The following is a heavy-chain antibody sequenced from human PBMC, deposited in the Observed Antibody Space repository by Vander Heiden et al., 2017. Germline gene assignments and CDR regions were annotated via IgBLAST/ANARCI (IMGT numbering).Heavy chain of an antibody. CDR2: IGTAGDT. V-gene: IGHV3-13*01. CDR1: GFTVSSYD. J-gene: IGHJ5*02. CDR3: ARGTTAEEGWFDP. Sequence: EVQLVESGGGLVQPGGSLSLSCPASGFTVSSYDMHWVRRATGKGREWVSAIGTAGDTYYPGSVKGRFTIARENAKNSLYLQRNSLRAGDTAVYYCARGTTAEEGWFDPWGQGTLVTVSS.